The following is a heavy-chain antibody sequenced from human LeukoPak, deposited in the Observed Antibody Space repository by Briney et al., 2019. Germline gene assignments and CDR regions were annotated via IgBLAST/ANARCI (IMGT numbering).Heavy chain of an antibody. V-gene: IGHV4-59*01. CDR1: GGSISSYY. D-gene: IGHD2-15*01. Sequence: PSETLSLTCTVSGGSISSYYWSWIRQPPGKGLEWIGYIYYSGSTNYNPSLKSRVTISVDTSKNQFSLKLSSVTAADTAVYYCARRRRTPVAYYLDYWGQGTLVTVSS. J-gene: IGHJ4*02. CDR3: ARRRRTPVAYYLDY. CDR2: IYYSGST.